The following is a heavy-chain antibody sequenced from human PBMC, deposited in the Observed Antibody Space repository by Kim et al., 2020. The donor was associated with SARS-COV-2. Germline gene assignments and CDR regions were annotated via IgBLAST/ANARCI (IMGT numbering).Heavy chain of an antibody. CDR1: GGSFSGYY. CDR3: ARVTITMIVLVIMPYYYYGLDV. V-gene: IGHV4-34*01. D-gene: IGHD3-22*01. CDR2: INHSGST. Sequence: SETLSLTCAVYGGSFSGYYWSWIRQPPGKGLEWIGEINHSGSTNYNPSLKSRVTISVDTSKNQFSLKLTSVTAADTAVYYCARVTITMIVLVIMPYYYYGLDVWGQGTTVTVSS. J-gene: IGHJ6*02.